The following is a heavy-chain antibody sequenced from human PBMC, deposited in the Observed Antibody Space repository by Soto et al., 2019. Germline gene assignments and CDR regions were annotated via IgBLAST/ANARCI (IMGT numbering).Heavy chain of an antibody. V-gene: IGHV1-69*13. CDR1: GGTFASSA. D-gene: IGHD4-17*01. CDR2: IIPALGPA. J-gene: IGHJ4*02. CDR3: ARDPPPTV. Sequence: GASVKVSCKLSGGTFASSAISWVRQAPGQGLEWMGGIIPALGPANYAQKFRDRVTISADESTTTVYMEMSNVTSEDTAVFFCARDPPPTVWGQGTLVTVSS.